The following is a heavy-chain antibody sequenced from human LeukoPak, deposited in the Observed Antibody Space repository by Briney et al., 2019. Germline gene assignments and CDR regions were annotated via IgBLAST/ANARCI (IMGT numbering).Heavy chain of an antibody. Sequence: PSGTLSLTCAVSGGSISSSSWWSWVRQPPGKGLEWIGEIFHGGSTNYNPSLKSRVTISVDKSKNQFSLKLSSVTAADRAMYYCARKSYGYLGYWGQGTLVTVSS. D-gene: IGHD5-18*01. J-gene: IGHJ4*02. CDR3: ARKSYGYLGY. V-gene: IGHV4-4*02. CDR1: GGSISSSSW. CDR2: IFHGGST.